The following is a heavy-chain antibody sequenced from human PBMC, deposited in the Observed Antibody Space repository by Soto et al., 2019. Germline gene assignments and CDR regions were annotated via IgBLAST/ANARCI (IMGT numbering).Heavy chain of an antibody. J-gene: IGHJ4*02. CDR2: ISGSGGST. CDR1: GFTFSNYA. Sequence: EVQLLESGGGLVQPGGSLRLSCAASGFTFSNYAMNWVRQAPGKGLEWVSVISGSGGSTYYAGSVKGRFTISRDNSKNTLYLQMNSLRAEDTAVYYCASRNSGWYFGYWGQGTLVTVSS. CDR3: ASRNSGWYFGY. V-gene: IGHV3-23*01. D-gene: IGHD6-19*01.